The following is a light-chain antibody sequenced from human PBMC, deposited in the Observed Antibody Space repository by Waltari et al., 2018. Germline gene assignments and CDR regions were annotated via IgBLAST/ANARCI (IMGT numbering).Light chain of an antibody. J-gene: IGLJ2*01. Sequence: QSVLTQPPSVSGAPGQRVTISCTGSSSNIGAGFEDTWYQHLPGTAPKLLFYGNNNRPSGVPDRFSGSKSGTSASLAITGLQAEDEADYYCQSYDNSLSVFVVFGGGTKLTVL. CDR3: QSYDNSLSVFVV. V-gene: IGLV1-40*01. CDR2: GNN. CDR1: SSNIGAGFE.